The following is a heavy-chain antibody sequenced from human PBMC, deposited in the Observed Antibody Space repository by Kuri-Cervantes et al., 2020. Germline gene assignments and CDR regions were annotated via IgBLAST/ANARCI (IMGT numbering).Heavy chain of an antibody. CDR3: ARTRRVSGLDY. CDR2: INTNTGNP. J-gene: IGHJ4*02. CDR1: GYTFINYY. D-gene: IGHD6-19*01. V-gene: IGHV7-4-1*01. Sequence: ASVNVTFKTSGYTFINYYWHWVRQAPGRGLEWMGWINTNTGNPTYAQGSTARFVLSLDTTVSTAYLQMCSLKAEDTAVYYCARTRRVSGLDYWGQGTLVTVSS.